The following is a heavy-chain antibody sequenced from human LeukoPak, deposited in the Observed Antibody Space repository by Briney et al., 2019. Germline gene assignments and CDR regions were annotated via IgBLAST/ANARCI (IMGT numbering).Heavy chain of an antibody. CDR3: ARERIVVVVAATPPAYYYYGMDV. J-gene: IGHJ6*04. CDR2: IWYDGSNK. D-gene: IGHD2-15*01. CDR1: GFTFSSYG. Sequence: GGSLRLSCAASGFTFSSYGMHWVRQAPGKGLEWAAVIWYDGSNKYYADSVKGRFTISRDNSKNTLYLQMNSLRAEDTAVYYCARERIVVVVAATPPAYYYYGMDVWGKGTTVTVSS. V-gene: IGHV3-33*01.